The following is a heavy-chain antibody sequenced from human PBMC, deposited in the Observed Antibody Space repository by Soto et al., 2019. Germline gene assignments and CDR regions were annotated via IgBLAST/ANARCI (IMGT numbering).Heavy chain of an antibody. Sequence: QVQLVQSGAEVKKPGSSVKVSCKASGGTFSSYAIRWVRQAPGQGLEWMGGIIPIFGTANYAQKFQGRVTITADESTSTAYMELSSLRSEDTAVYYCARPSYDYGDPHYYGMDVWGQGTTVTVSS. CDR1: GGTFSSYA. D-gene: IGHD4-17*01. J-gene: IGHJ6*02. CDR3: ARPSYDYGDPHYYGMDV. V-gene: IGHV1-69*01. CDR2: IIPIFGTA.